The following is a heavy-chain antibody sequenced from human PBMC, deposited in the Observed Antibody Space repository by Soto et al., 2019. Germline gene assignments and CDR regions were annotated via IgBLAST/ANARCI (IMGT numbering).Heavy chain of an antibody. J-gene: IGHJ4*02. Sequence: ASVKVSCKVSGYTLTELSMHWVRQAPGKGLEWMGGFDPEDGETIYAQKFQGRVTMTEDTSTDTAYMELSSLRSEDTAVYYCAVSSGGSCYSCWFDYWGQGTLVTVSS. CDR2: FDPEDGET. D-gene: IGHD2-15*01. V-gene: IGHV1-24*01. CDR1: GYTLTELS. CDR3: AVSSGGSCYSCWFDY.